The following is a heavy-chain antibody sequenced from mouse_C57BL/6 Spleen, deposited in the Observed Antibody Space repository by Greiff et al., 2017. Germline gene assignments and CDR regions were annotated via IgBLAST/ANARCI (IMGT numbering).Heavy chain of an antibody. D-gene: IGHD1-1*01. Sequence: EVKLVESGGGLVKPGGSLKLSCAASGFTFSSYAMSWVRQTPEKRLEWVATISDGGSYTYYPDNVKGRFTISRDNAKNNLYLQMSHLKSEDTAMDYCARGPLITSPYYYAMDYWGQGTSVTVSS. CDR3: ARGPLITSPYYYAMDY. CDR2: ISDGGSYT. V-gene: IGHV5-4*03. CDR1: GFTFSSYA. J-gene: IGHJ4*01.